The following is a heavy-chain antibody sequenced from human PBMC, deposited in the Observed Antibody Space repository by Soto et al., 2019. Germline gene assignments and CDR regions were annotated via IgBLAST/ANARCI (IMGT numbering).Heavy chain of an antibody. D-gene: IGHD1-1*01. Sequence: ASVKVSCKASGYTFTSYDIYWVRQATGQGLEWMGWMNPNTGNSGYAQKFQGRVTMTSDTSISTAHMEQSSLRSEDTAVYYCARRAETNGWNGFGADKYYFDFWGQGTLVTVSS. V-gene: IGHV1-8*01. CDR2: MNPNTGNS. CDR1: GYTFTSYD. J-gene: IGHJ4*02. CDR3: ARRAETNGWNGFGADKYYFDF.